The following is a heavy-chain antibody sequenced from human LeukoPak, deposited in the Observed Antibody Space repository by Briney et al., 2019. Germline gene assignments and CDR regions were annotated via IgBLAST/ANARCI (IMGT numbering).Heavy chain of an antibody. Sequence: SETLSLTCTVSGGSISSYYWSWIRQPAGKGLEWIGRIHYSGRTNYNPSLKSRATISVDMSKNQFSLKLSSVTAADTAVYYCARDYFGSGSYYHWFDPWGQGTLVTVSS. CDR1: GGSISSYY. CDR2: IHYSGRT. J-gene: IGHJ5*02. CDR3: ARDYFGSGSYYHWFDP. V-gene: IGHV4-4*07. D-gene: IGHD3-10*01.